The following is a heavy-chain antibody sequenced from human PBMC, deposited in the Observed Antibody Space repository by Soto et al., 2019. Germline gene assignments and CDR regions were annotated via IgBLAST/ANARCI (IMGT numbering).Heavy chain of an antibody. CDR1: GGSFSGYY. Sequence: SETLSLTCAVYGGSFSGYYWSWIRQPPGKGLEWIGEINHSGGTNYNPSLKSRVTISVHTSKNQFSLKLTSVTAADTAVYYCARGCSSASSSANYYMDVWGKGTTVTVSS. CDR2: INHSGGT. J-gene: IGHJ6*03. D-gene: IGHD2-2*01. V-gene: IGHV4-34*01. CDR3: ARGCSSASSSANYYMDV.